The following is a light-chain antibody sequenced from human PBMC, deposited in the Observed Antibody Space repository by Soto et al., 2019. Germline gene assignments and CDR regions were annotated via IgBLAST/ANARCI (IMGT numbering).Light chain of an antibody. CDR3: QQYGTSPWT. Sequence: EIVLTQSPGTLSLSPGERVTLSYRASQSVSSSYLAWYQQKPGQAPRLLIYGASSRATGIPDRFSGSGSGRDFTLIISRLEPEDFAVYYCQQYGTSPWTFGQGTKVEIK. V-gene: IGKV3-20*01. J-gene: IGKJ1*01. CDR2: GAS. CDR1: QSVSSSY.